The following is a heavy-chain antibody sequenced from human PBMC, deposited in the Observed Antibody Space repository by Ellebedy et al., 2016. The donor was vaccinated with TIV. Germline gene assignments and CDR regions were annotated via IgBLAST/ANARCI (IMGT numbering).Heavy chain of an antibody. D-gene: IGHD5-24*01. CDR2: INQDGSEE. V-gene: IGHV3-7*01. CDR3: ARDEMTTDY. J-gene: IGHJ4*02. Sequence: GESLKISCAASGFTFSNYWMTWVRQAPGKGLEWVANINQDGSEELYVDSVKGRFTISRDNAKNSLYLQMNSMRAEDTGVYYCARDEMTTDYWGQGTLVTVSS. CDR1: GFTFSNYW.